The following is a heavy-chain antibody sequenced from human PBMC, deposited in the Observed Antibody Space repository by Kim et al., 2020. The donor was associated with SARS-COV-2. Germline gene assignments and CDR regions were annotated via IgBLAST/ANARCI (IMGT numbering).Heavy chain of an antibody. V-gene: IGHV3-64D*06. D-gene: IGHD2-8*01. CDR3: VKDKGSGYCTNGGCPNNWFDP. J-gene: IGHJ5*02. CDR2: ISSNGGST. CDR1: GFTFSSYA. Sequence: GGSLRLSCSASGFTFSSYAMHWVRQAPGKGLEYVSAISSNGGSTYYADSVKGRFTISRDNSKNTLYLQMSSLRAEDTAVYYCVKDKGSGYCTNGGCPNNWFDPWGQGTLVTVSS.